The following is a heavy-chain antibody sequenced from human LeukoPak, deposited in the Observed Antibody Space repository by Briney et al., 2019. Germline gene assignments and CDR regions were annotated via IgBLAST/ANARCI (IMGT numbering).Heavy chain of an antibody. Sequence: SETLSLTCTVSGYSISSGYYWGWLRQPPGKGLEWIGSIYYSGTTYYHPSLKSPVTVSVDTSKNQVSLKLTSVTAADTAVYYCARATEDCSSTNYYHYWFDPWGQGTLVTVSS. CDR1: GYSISSGYY. CDR3: ARATEDCSSTNYYHYWFDP. J-gene: IGHJ5*02. V-gene: IGHV4-38-2*02. CDR2: IYYSGTT. D-gene: IGHD2-2*01.